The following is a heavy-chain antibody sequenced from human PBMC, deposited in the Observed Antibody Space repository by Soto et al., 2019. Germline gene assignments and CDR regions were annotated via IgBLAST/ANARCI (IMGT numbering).Heavy chain of an antibody. Sequence: SETLSLTCTVSGGSISSYYWSWIRQPPGKGLEWIGYIYYSGSTNYNPSLKSRVTISVDTSKNQFSLKLSSVTAADTAVYYCARHKGWLAHEYYYYGMDVWGQGTTVT. CDR2: IYYSGST. V-gene: IGHV4-59*08. J-gene: IGHJ6*02. CDR3: ARHKGWLAHEYYYYGMDV. CDR1: GGSISSYY. D-gene: IGHD6-19*01.